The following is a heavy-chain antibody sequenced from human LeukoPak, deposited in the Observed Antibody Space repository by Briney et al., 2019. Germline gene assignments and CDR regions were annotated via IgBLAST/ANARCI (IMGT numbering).Heavy chain of an antibody. CDR1: GGSFSGYY. V-gene: IGHV4-34*01. D-gene: IGHD4-17*01. J-gene: IGHJ6*02. Sequence: SETLSLTCAVYGGSFSGYYWSWIRQPPGKGLEWIGEINHSGSTNYNPSLKSRVTISEDTSKNQFSLKLSSVTAADTAVYYCARLPVRYYYYGMDVWGQGTTVTVSS. CDR2: INHSGST. CDR3: ARLPVRYYYYGMDV.